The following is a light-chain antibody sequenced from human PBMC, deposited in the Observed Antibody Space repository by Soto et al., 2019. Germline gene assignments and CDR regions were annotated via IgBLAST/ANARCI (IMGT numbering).Light chain of an antibody. V-gene: IGLV2-23*01. J-gene: IGLJ2*01. CDR1: SSDVGRYNL. CDR2: EDI. CDR3: CSYAGGTSLV. Sequence: SVLTQPASVSGSPGQSITISCTGSSSDVGRYNLVSWYQQHPGKAPKLIIYEDIERPSGVSNRFSGSKSGNTASLTISGLQTEDEADYYCCSYAGGTSLVFGGGTKLTVL.